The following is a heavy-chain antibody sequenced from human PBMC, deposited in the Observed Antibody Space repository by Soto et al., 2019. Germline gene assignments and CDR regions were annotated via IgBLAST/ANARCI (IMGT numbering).Heavy chain of an antibody. CDR2: IYYSGGT. Sequence: SETLSLTCTVSGGSISSSSYYWGWIRQPPGKGLEWIGSIYYSGGTYYNPSLKSRVTISVDTSKNQFSLKLSSVTAADTAVYYCARPGNYGSGSYLYYLDYWGQGTLVTVSS. J-gene: IGHJ4*02. D-gene: IGHD3-10*01. V-gene: IGHV4-39*01. CDR1: GGSISSSSYY. CDR3: ARPGNYGSGSYLYYLDY.